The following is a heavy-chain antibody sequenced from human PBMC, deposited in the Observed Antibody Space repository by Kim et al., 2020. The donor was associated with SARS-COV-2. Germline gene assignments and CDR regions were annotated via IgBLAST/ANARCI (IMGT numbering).Heavy chain of an antibody. CDR2: ISWNSGSI. CDR1: GFTFGDYA. J-gene: IGHJ1*01. D-gene: IGHD2-8*01. V-gene: IGHV3-9*01. CDR3: AKDSEPMLYPPGVFQH. Sequence: GGSLRLSCAASGFTFGDYAMHWVRQAPGKGLEWVSGISWNSGSIGYADSVKGRFTISRDNAKNSLYLQMNSLRAEDTALYYCAKDSEPMLYPPGVFQHWGQGTLVTVSS.